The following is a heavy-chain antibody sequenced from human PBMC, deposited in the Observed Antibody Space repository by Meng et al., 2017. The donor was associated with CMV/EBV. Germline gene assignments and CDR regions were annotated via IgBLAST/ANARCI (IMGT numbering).Heavy chain of an antibody. D-gene: IGHD1-7*01. CDR1: GGTFSSYA. J-gene: IGHJ6*02. Sequence: SVKVSCKASGGTFSSYAISWGRQAPGQGLEWMGGIIPILGRANYAQKVQGRVTITADKSTSTAYMELSSLRSEDTAVYYCESKLGVNYYYGMDVWGQGTTVTVSS. CDR3: ESKLGVNYYYGMDV. V-gene: IGHV1-69*10. CDR2: IIPILGRA.